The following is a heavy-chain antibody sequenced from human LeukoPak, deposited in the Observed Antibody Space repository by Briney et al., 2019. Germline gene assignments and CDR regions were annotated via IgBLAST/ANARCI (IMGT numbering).Heavy chain of an antibody. V-gene: IGHV4-39*07. Sequence: PSETLSLTCTVSGGSISSSSYYWGWIRQPPGKGLERIGSIYYSGSTYYNPSLKSRVTISVDTSKNQFSLKLSSVTAADTAMYYCARDGRYNWNYWWFDPWGQGTLVIVSS. D-gene: IGHD1-7*01. CDR1: GGSISSSSYY. CDR2: IYYSGST. CDR3: ARDGRYNWNYWWFDP. J-gene: IGHJ5*02.